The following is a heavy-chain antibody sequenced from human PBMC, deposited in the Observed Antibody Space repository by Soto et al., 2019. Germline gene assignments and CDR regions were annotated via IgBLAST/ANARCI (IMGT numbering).Heavy chain of an antibody. J-gene: IGHJ3*02. CDR2: IYYSGST. CDR1: GGSISSYY. V-gene: IGHV4-59*08. D-gene: IGHD2-15*01. Sequence: QVQLQESGPGLVKPSETLSLTCTVSGGSISSYYWSWIRQPPGKGLGWIGYIYYSGSTNYNPSLKSRVTISVDTSKNQFSLKLSSVTAADTAVYYCARQEAAHAFDIWGQGTMVTVSS. CDR3: ARQEAAHAFDI.